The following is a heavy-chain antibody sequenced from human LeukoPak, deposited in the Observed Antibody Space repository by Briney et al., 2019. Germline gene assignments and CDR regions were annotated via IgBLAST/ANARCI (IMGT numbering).Heavy chain of an antibody. J-gene: IGHJ6*02. CDR3: ARDLAQFYYYYGMDV. D-gene: IGHD5-24*01. CDR1: GFTFSSYW. CDR2: ISYDGSNK. V-gene: IGHV3-30-3*01. Sequence: GGSLRLSCAASGFTFSSYWMSWVRQAPGKGLEWVAVISYDGSNKYYADSVKGRFTISRDNSKNTLYLQMNSLRAEDTAVYYCARDLAQFYYYYGMDVWGQGTTVTVSS.